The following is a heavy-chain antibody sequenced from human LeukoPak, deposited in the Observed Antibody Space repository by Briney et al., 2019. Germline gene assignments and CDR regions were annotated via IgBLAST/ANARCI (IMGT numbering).Heavy chain of an antibody. Sequence: PSETLSLTCTVSGGSISSSSYYWGWIRQPPGKGLEWIGSIYYSGSTYYNPSLKSRVTISVDTSKNQFSLKLSSVTAADTAVYYCARSPSDYGDNWFDPWGQGTLVTVSS. CDR1: GGSISSSSYY. CDR3: ARSPSDYGDNWFDP. J-gene: IGHJ5*02. V-gene: IGHV4-39*01. CDR2: IYYSGST. D-gene: IGHD4-17*01.